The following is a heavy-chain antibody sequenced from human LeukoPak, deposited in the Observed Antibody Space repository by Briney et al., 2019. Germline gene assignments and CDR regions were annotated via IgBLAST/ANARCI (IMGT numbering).Heavy chain of an antibody. V-gene: IGHV4-39*01. CDR1: GGSISSSSYF. Sequence: PSETLSLTCTVSGGSISSSSYFWAWIRQPPGKGLEWIGSIHYSGSTYYNPSLNSRVTISVDTSKNQFSLNLSSVTAADTAVYYCARLITAFQAFDSWGQGTLVTVSS. J-gene: IGHJ4*02. CDR2: IHYSGST. CDR3: ARLITAFQAFDS. D-gene: IGHD3-16*01.